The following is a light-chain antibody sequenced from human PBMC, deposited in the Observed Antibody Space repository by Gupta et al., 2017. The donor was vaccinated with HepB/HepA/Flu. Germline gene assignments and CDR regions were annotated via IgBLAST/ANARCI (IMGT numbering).Light chain of an antibody. CDR2: GAS. Sequence: EIVLTQSPGTLSLSPGERATLSCRASQNVSSSYLAWYQQKPGQAPRLLIYGASSRATGIPDRFSGGGSGTDFTLTISRLEPEDFAVYYCQQTGSFGQGTKLEI. CDR3: QQTGS. V-gene: IGKV3-20*01. CDR1: QNVSSSY. J-gene: IGKJ2*04.